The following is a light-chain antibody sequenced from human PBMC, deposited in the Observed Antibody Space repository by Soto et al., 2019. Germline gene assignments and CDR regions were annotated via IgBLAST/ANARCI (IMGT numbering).Light chain of an antibody. CDR1: QSMSNN. CDR2: GAS. CDR3: QQYHNWPPFT. Sequence: EIVMTQSPATLSVSPGERATLSCRASQSMSNNLVWYQQKPGQAPRLLIYGASTRYTGIPDRFSGSGSGTEFTLTISSLQSEDFAIYYCQQYHNWPPFTFGQGTRLEIK. V-gene: IGKV3-15*01. J-gene: IGKJ5*01.